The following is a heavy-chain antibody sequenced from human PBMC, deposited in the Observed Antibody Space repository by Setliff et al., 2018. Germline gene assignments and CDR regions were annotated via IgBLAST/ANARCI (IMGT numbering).Heavy chain of an antibody. J-gene: IGHJ5*02. CDR3: AKSWVVPAAITFSGFDP. CDR1: GFTFSSYE. D-gene: IGHD2-2*01. V-gene: IGHV3-48*03. CDR2: ISSSGSTI. Sequence: PGGSLRLSCAASGFTFSSYEMNWVRQAPGKGLEWVSYISSSGSTIYYADSVKGRFTISRDNSKNTLYLQMNGLRAEDTAVYYCAKSWVVPAAITFSGFDPWGQGTLVTVSS.